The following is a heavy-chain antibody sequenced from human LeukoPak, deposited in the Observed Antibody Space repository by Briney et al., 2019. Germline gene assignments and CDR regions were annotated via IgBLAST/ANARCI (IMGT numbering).Heavy chain of an antibody. Sequence: PSQTLSLTCTVSGGSLSSGSYYWSWIRRPAGKGLEWIGRIYSSGSTNYNPSLKSRVTISVHTSRNQFSLKLSSVTAADTAVYYCARGPYYYGGSAFDIWGKGTMVTVSS. CDR3: ARGPYYYGGSAFDI. V-gene: IGHV4-61*02. J-gene: IGHJ3*02. CDR2: IYSSGST. D-gene: IGHD3-10*01. CDR1: GGSLSSGSYY.